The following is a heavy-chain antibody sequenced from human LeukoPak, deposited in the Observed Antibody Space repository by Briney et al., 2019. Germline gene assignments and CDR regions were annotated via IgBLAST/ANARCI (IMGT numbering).Heavy chain of an antibody. J-gene: IGHJ4*02. CDR1: GGHISAYC. CDR3: ASSGIAVAGPSYYFDY. Sequence: PSETLSFNSAVYGGHISAYCWNWLRPSPGMGLEWIGEINHSGSTNYNPSLKSRATISGDTSKNQFSLKVSSVTAADSAAYYCASSGIAVAGPSYYFDYWGQGTLVTVSS. D-gene: IGHD6-19*01. CDR2: INHSGST. V-gene: IGHV4-34*01.